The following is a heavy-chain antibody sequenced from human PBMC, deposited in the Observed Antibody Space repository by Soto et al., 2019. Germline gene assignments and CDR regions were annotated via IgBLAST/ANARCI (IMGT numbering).Heavy chain of an antibody. CDR2: IFYSGST. D-gene: IGHD4-17*01. V-gene: IGHV4-59*01. J-gene: IGHJ6*02. Sequence: SETLSLTCTVSGASISSYYWSWIRQPPGKGLEWIGYIFYSGSTNYNPSLKSRVTLSVDTSKNQFSLKLSSVTAADTAVYYCARDQKTVTTDYHYYYAMDVWGQGTTVTVPS. CDR3: ARDQKTVTTDYHYYYAMDV. CDR1: GASISSYY.